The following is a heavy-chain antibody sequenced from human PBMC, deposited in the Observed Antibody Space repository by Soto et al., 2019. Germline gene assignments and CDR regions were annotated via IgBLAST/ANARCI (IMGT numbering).Heavy chain of an antibody. Sequence: EVQLVESGGGLVQPGGSLRLSCAASGFTFSSYWMHWVRQAPGKGLVWVYRINSDGSSTFYADSVKGRFTISRDNAKNTLYLQMNSLRAEDTAVYYCARHLVGNRDYWGQGTLVTVSS. D-gene: IGHD3-10*01. CDR2: INSDGSST. CDR1: GFTFSSYW. J-gene: IGHJ4*02. CDR3: ARHLVGNRDY. V-gene: IGHV3-74*01.